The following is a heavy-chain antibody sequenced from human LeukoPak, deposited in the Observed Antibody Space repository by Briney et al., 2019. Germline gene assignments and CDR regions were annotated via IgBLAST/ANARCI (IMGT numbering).Heavy chain of an antibody. D-gene: IGHD4-17*01. V-gene: IGHV4-39*01. CDR2: IYYFGNT. Sequence: SETLSLTCTVSGGSISSSINYWGWIRQPPGKGLEWIGTIYYFGNTYYSPSLKSRVTISVDTFNNQFSLRLRSVTAADTAVYYCAGLTDYGNQWGYDFWGQGTLVTVSS. J-gene: IGHJ4*02. CDR3: AGLTDYGNQWGYDF. CDR1: GGSISSSINY.